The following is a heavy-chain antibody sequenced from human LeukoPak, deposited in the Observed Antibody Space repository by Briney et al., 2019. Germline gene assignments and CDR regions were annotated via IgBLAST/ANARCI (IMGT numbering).Heavy chain of an antibody. CDR3: ARELGSYEGGYYGMDV. D-gene: IGHD1-26*01. V-gene: IGHV3-7*01. CDR2: INEDGSEK. J-gene: IGHJ6*02. CDR1: GFTFSTRW. Sequence: PGGSLRLSCAAYGFTFSTRWMSWVRQAPGKGLEWVANINEDGSEKNYVESLKGRFTISRDNAKNSLYLQMNSLRAEDTALYYCARELGSYEGGYYGMDVWGQGTTVTVSS.